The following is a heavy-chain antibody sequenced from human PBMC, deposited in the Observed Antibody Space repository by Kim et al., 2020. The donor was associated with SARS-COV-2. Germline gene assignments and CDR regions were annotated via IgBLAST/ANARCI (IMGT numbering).Heavy chain of an antibody. V-gene: IGHV3-11*06. D-gene: IGHD2-15*01. CDR1: GFTFSDYY. Sequence: GGSLRLSCAASGFTFSDYYMSWIRQAPGKGLEWVSYISSSSSYTNYADSVKGRFTISRDNAKNSLYLQMNSLRAEDTAVYYCASCSGGSCYHDYWGQGTLVTVSS. J-gene: IGHJ4*02. CDR2: ISSSSSYT. CDR3: ASCSGGSCYHDY.